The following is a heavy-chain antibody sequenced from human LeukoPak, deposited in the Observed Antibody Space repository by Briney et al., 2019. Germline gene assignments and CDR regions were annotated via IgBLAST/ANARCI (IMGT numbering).Heavy chain of an antibody. D-gene: IGHD6-6*01. J-gene: IGHJ6*02. V-gene: IGHV1-69*13. CDR1: GGTFSSYA. CDR2: IIPIFGTA. CDR3: ARALAEGSSSLKDYYYYGMDV. Sequence: SVKVSCKASGGTFSSYAISWVRQAPGQGLEWMGGIIPIFGTANYAQEFQGRVTITADESTSTAYMELSSLRSEDTAVYYCARALAEGSSSLKDYYYYGMDVWGQGTTVTVSS.